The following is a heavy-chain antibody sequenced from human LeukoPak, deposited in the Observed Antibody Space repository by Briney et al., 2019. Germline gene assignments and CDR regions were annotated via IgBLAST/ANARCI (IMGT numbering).Heavy chain of an antibody. J-gene: IGHJ3*02. CDR1: GFTVSSNY. CDR2: IYSGGST. D-gene: IGHD2-8*01. V-gene: IGHV3-53*01. CDR3: TRERMNAFDI. Sequence: PGGSLRLSCAASGFTVSSNYMTWVRQAPGKGLEWVSVIYSGGSTYYADSVKGRFTISRDNSKNTLYLQMNSLRAEDTAVYYCTRERMNAFDIWGQGTMVTVSS.